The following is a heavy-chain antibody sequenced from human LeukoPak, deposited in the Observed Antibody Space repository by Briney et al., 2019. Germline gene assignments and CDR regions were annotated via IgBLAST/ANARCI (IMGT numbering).Heavy chain of an antibody. CDR1: GGTFSSYA. V-gene: IGHV1-69*13. Sequence: GASVKVSCKASGGTFSSYAISWVRQAPGQGLEWMGGIIPIFGTANYAQKFQGRVTIIADESTSTAYMELSSLRSEDTAVYYCAKDFDTVTDYWGQGTLVTVSS. CDR2: IIPIFGTA. D-gene: IGHD4-17*01. J-gene: IGHJ4*02. CDR3: AKDFDTVTDY.